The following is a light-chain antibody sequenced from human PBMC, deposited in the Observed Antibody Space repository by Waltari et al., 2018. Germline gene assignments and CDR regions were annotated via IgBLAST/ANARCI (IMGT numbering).Light chain of an antibody. V-gene: IGLV2-14*01. CDR3: SSYTSSSTLV. CDR2: DVS. J-gene: IGLJ1*01. CDR1: GSVVDRHQR. Sequence: SGLTPTAPVSASPGQVMAISCPGPGSVVDRHQRVSWYQQHPGKAPKLMIFDVSKRPSGVSYRFSGSKSGHTASLSISGLQAEDEADYFCSSYTSSSTLVFGTGTKVTVL.